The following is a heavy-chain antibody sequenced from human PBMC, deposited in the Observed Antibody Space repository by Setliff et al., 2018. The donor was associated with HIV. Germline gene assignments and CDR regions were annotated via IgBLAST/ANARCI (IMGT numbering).Heavy chain of an antibody. V-gene: IGHV4-34*01. J-gene: IGHJ6*03. CDR2: VNHSGSA. CDR3: ARGGDGHYDFWNPHHYYMDV. D-gene: IGHD3-3*01. Sequence: LSLTCAVYGGSFSNYYWSWIRQAPGKGLEWIGEVNHSGSATYNPSLKSRVTISLDTPNNQFFLNMESVTAADTAVYYCARGGDGHYDFWNPHHYYMDVWAKGTSVTVSS. CDR1: GGSFSNYY.